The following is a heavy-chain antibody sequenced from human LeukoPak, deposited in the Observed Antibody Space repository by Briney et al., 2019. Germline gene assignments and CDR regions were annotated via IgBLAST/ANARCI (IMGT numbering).Heavy chain of an antibody. J-gene: IGHJ4*02. D-gene: IGHD2-15*01. V-gene: IGHV3-33*08. CDR1: GFTFSNYG. CDR3: AREGAARPFDY. Sequence: PGGSLRLSCAASGFTFSNYGMHWVRQAPGKGLEWVAVIWYDGSNKYYADSVKGRFTISRDNSKNTLYLQMNSLRAEDAAVYYCAREGAARPFDYWGQGTLVTVSS. CDR2: IWYDGSNK.